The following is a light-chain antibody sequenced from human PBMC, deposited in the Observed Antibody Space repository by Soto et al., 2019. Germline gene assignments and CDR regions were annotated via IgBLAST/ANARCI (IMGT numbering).Light chain of an antibody. V-gene: IGLV1-47*01. CDR2: RNN. CDR3: TVWDDSLRGRL. CDR1: SSNIESNF. J-gene: IGLJ2*01. Sequence: QTVVTQPPSASGTPGQRVTISCSGSSSNIESNFVYWYQQFPGTAPRLLIYRNNQRPSGVPDRFSGSKSGTSASLAISALRSEDEADYYCTVWDDSLRGRLFGGGTKVTV.